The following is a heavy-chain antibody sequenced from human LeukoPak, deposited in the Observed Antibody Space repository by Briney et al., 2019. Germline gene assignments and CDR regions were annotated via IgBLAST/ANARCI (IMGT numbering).Heavy chain of an antibody. CDR3: ARDRNSGSYSDY. J-gene: IGHJ4*02. D-gene: IGHD1-26*01. Sequence: ASVKVSCKASGGTFSSYAISWVRQAPGQGLEWMGRIIPILGIANYAQKFQGRVTITADKSTSTAYMELSSLRSEDTAVYYCARDRNSGSYSDYWGQGTLVTVSS. CDR1: GGTFSSYA. CDR2: IIPILGIA. V-gene: IGHV1-69*04.